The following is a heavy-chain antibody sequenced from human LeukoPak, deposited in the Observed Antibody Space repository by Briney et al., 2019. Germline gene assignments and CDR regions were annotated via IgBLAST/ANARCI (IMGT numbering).Heavy chain of an antibody. CDR3: AASRWYFDV. V-gene: IGHV4-59*08. Sequence: SETLSLTRTVSGGSITNFYWSWVRQPPGKRLEWLGFIYYTGSTTYNPSLESRVTISVDTSKNQFSLRLRSVTAADTAVYYCAASRWYFDVWGRGVVVAVSS. CDR2: IYYTGST. CDR1: GGSITNFY. J-gene: IGHJ2*01.